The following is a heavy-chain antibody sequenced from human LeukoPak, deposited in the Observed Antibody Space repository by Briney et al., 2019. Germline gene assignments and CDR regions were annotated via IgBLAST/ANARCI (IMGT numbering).Heavy chain of an antibody. J-gene: IGHJ4*02. CDR3: ASPFEYISPR. CDR2: IFYGGST. Sequence: PSETLSLTCTVSGGSIRSSYYYWGWIRQPPGKGLEWIGSIFYGGSTYYNPSLKSRVILSVDTSKNQFSLKMSSVTAADTAVYYCASPFEYISPRWGQGTLVTVSS. D-gene: IGHD6-6*01. CDR1: GGSIRSSYYY. V-gene: IGHV4-39*01.